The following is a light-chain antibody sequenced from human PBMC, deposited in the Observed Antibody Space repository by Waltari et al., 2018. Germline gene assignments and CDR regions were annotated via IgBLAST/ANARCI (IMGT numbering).Light chain of an antibody. Sequence: QSVLTQPPSVSGAPGQRVTISCTGSGSNIGAGYDVHWYQQLPRAAPKLLIYGSPSRPLGVPDRVFGSTSGTSASLAITGLQAEDEADYYCQSYDTSLRVVFGGGTKLTVL. J-gene: IGLJ3*02. V-gene: IGLV1-40*01. CDR2: GSP. CDR3: QSYDTSLRVV. CDR1: GSNIGAGYD.